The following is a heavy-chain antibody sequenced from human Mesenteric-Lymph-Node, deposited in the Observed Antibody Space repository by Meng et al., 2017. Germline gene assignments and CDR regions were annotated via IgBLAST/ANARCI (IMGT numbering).Heavy chain of an antibody. J-gene: IGHJ5*01. Sequence: QGQLVESGGGVVQPGGSLRLSCVGSGFRVSDDHMAWIRQAPGKGLEWISYISIGGSIIYYADSVKGRFTISRDDAKNSVYLHMNSLRAEDTAVYYCARDGRHRRFDSWGQGTLVTVSS. CDR1: GFRVSDDH. V-gene: IGHV3-11*01. D-gene: IGHD1-26*01. CDR3: ARDGRHRRFDS. CDR2: ISIGGSII.